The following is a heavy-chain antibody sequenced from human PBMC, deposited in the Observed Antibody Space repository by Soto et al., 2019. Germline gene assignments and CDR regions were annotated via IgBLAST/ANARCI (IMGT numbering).Heavy chain of an antibody. CDR2: INPNGDTT. CDR1: GYTFSNYY. V-gene: IGHV1-46*01. D-gene: IGHD2-2*01. Sequence: QVQLVQSGAEVKNPGASVKVSCKASGYTFSNYYMHWVRQAPGQGLEWMGGINPNGDTTYYAQKFLGRLTVTRDTSTSTVYMELSSLRSDDTAVHYCAREGATAAKMFDYWGQGTLVTVSS. J-gene: IGHJ4*02. CDR3: AREGATAAKMFDY.